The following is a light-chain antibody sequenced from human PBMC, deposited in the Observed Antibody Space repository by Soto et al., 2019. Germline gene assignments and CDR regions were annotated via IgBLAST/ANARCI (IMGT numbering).Light chain of an antibody. J-gene: IGKJ4*01. CDR3: HQYDNSPLT. CDR2: GAS. V-gene: IGKV3-20*01. Sequence: EIVLTQSPGALSLSPGERATLSCRARQSVSSNFLAWYQQKPGQAPRLLIYGASSRATGIPDRFSGSGSGTDFTLTISRLEPEDFAVYYCHQYDNSPLTFGGGTTVEIK. CDR1: QSVSSNF.